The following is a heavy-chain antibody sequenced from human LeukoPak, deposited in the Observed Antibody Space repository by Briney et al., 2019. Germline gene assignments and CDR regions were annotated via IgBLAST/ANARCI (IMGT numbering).Heavy chain of an antibody. J-gene: IGHJ4*02. CDR1: GFSFSTYG. D-gene: IGHD3-16*01. CDR3: VGDTPPGGDYYFDY. Sequence: GGSLRLSCGASGFSFSTYGMHWARQAPGKGLECVALIWNAGTNTYYADYVKGRFTISRDNSKNTLYIQMNSLRAEDTAVYYCVGDTPPGGDYYFDYWGQGTLVIVSS. V-gene: IGHV3-33*01. CDR2: IWNAGTNT.